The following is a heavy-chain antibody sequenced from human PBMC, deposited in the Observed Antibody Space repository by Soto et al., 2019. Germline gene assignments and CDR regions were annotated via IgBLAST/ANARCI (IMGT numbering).Heavy chain of an antibody. Sequence: PGGSLRLSCAASGFTFSNYAMSWVRQAPGEGLEWVSSISGRGGSTYADSVKGRFAISRDNSKNTLYLQMNSLRAEDTAVYYCARDYSFVDYWGQGTLVTVSS. CDR1: GFTFSNYA. V-gene: IGHV3-23*01. CDR2: ISGRGGST. J-gene: IGHJ4*02. D-gene: IGHD5-18*01. CDR3: ARDYSFVDY.